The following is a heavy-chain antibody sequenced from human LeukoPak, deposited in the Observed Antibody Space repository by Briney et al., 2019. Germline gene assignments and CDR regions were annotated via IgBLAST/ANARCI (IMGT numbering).Heavy chain of an antibody. CDR2: ISWDGGGT. Sequence: GGSLRLSCAASGFTFDDYTMHWVRQAPGKGLEWVSLISWDGGGTYYADSVKGRFTISRDNSKNSLYPQMNSLRTEDTALYYCAKDKSSGGYSYGTDYWGQGTLVTVSS. V-gene: IGHV3-43*01. D-gene: IGHD5-18*01. CDR3: AKDKSSGGYSYGTDY. J-gene: IGHJ4*02. CDR1: GFTFDDYT.